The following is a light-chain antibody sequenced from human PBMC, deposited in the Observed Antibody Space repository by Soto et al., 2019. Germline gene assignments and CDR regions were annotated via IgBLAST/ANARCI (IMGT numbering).Light chain of an antibody. CDR2: YAS. CDR3: QQRSTWPLFT. CDR1: QTVSRY. J-gene: IGKJ4*01. Sequence: VLTQSPATLFLSPGERATLSCSASQTVSRYLAWYQQKPGQAPRLLIYYASNRATGIPARFSGSGSGTDYTLTISSLEPEDFAVYYCQQRSTWPLFTFGGRTNVEI. V-gene: IGKV3-11*01.